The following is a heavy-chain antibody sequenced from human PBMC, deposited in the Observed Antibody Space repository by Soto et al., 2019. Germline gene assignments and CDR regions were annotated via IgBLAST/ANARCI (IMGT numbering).Heavy chain of an antibody. V-gene: IGHV4-39*01. CDR1: GGSISSSSYY. CDR3: GRQEGVVVAAGVEYFQH. CDR2: IYYSGST. Sequence: TLSLTCTVSGGSISSSSYYWGWIRQPPGKGLEWNGSIYYSGSTYYNPSLKSRVTISVDTSKNQFSLKLRSVTAADTSLYYFGRQEGVVVAAGVEYFQHWGKGTLVTVSS. D-gene: IGHD2-15*01. J-gene: IGHJ1*01.